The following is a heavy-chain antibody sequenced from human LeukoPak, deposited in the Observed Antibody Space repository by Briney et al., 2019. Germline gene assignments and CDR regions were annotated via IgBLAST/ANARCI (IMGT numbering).Heavy chain of an antibody. V-gene: IGHV1-18*01. Sequence: ASVKVSCKASGYTFTSYGISWVRQAPGQGLEWMGWISAYNGNTNYAQKLQGRVTMTTDTSTSTAYMELSSLRSDDTAVYYCATYSSSWRLDYWGQGTLVTVSS. D-gene: IGHD6-13*01. J-gene: IGHJ4*02. CDR3: ATYSSSWRLDY. CDR1: GYTFTSYG. CDR2: ISAYNGNT.